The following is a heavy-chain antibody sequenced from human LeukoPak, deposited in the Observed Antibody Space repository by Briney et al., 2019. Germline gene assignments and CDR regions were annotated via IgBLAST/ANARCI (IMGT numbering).Heavy chain of an antibody. CDR3: ARDVIEGATSSYYFDY. J-gene: IGHJ4*02. V-gene: IGHV1-69*13. CDR1: GGTLSSYA. Sequence: SSVKVSCLASGGTLSSYAISWVRQPAGQGREWMGGIIPIFGAANNEQKFQGRVTITADESTSTAYMKLSSMRSEDTAVDYCARDVIEGATSSYYFDYWGQGTLVTVSS. D-gene: IGHD1-26*01. CDR2: IIPIFGAA.